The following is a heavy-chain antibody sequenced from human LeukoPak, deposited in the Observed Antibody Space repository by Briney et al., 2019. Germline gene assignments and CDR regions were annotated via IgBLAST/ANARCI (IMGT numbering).Heavy chain of an antibody. D-gene: IGHD2-2*01. CDR2: FDPEDGET. V-gene: IGHV1-24*01. CDR1: GYTLTELS. CDR3: ATARGPYCSSTSCYYTLHFDY. J-gene: IGHJ4*02. Sequence: ASVKVSCKVSGYTLTELSMHWVRQAPGKGLEWMGGFDPEDGETIYAQKFQGRVTMTEDTSTDTAYMELSSLRSEDTAVYYCATARGPYCSSTSCYYTLHFDYWGQGTLVTVSS.